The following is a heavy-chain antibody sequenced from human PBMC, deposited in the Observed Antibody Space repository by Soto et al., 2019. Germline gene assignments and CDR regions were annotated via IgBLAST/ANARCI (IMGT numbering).Heavy chain of an antibody. CDR3: AKSPLGYCSGGSCYPPHYFDY. CDR1: GFTFSNYA. CDR2: VGGSGDST. D-gene: IGHD2-15*01. V-gene: IGHV3-23*01. J-gene: IGHJ4*02. Sequence: GGSLRLSCAASGFTFSNYAMSWVRQAPGKGLEWVSGVGGSGDSTYYADSVKGRFTISRDNSKDTLYLQMNSLRAEDTAVYYCAKSPLGYCSGGSCYPPHYFDYWGQGALVTVSS.